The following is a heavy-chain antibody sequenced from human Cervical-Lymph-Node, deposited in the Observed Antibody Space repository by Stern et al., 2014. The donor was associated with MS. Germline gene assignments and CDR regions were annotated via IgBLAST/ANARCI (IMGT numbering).Heavy chain of an antibody. V-gene: IGHV1-46*01. CDR2: INPSTGGT. CDR3: ARRASAAGKYFDY. D-gene: IGHD6-13*01. CDR1: GYTFTNYY. J-gene: IGHJ4*02. Sequence: VQLVQSGAEVKEPGASVKISCKASGYTFTNYYINWVRQAPGQGLEWMGLINPSTGGTNYAQRFQGRVAMTTNTSTSTVYMELSSLRSEDRAVYYCARRASAAGKYFDYWGQGSLVTVSS.